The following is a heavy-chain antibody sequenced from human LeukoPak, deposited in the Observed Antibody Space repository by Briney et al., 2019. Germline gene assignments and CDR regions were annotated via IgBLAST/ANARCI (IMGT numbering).Heavy chain of an antibody. CDR1: GYTFTSYG. Sequence: ASVKVSCKASGYTFTSYGISWVRQAPGQGLEWMGWISTYNGNTNFAQKLQGRVAMTTDTSTSTAYMELRSLRSDDTAVYYCARDPPDYYDSSGPLGYWGQGTLVTVSS. D-gene: IGHD3-22*01. J-gene: IGHJ4*02. CDR3: ARDPPDYYDSSGPLGY. V-gene: IGHV1-18*01. CDR2: ISTYNGNT.